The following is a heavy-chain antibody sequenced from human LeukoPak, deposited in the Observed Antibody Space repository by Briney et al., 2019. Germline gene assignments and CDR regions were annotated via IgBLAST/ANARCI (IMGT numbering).Heavy chain of an antibody. CDR3: ARLSTYYYGSGSYGLYWFDP. J-gene: IGHJ5*02. D-gene: IGHD3-10*01. CDR1: GGSIGSGDYY. CDR2: IYYTGST. Sequence: RSSETLSLTCTVSGGSIGSGDYYWSWIRQSPGKGLEWIGYIYYTGSTYYNPSLKSRVTISVDTSKNQFSLKLSSVTAADTAVYYCARLSTYYYGSGSYGLYWFDPWGQGTLVTVSS. V-gene: IGHV4-30-4*01.